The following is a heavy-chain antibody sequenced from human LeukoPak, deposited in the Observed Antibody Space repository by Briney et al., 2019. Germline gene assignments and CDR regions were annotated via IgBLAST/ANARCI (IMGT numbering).Heavy chain of an antibody. CDR2: INPNSGGT. CDR1: GYTFTGYY. Sequence: ASVKVSCKASGYTFTGYYMHWVRQAPGQGLEWMGWINPNSGGTNYAQKFQGRVTMTRDTSISTAYMELSRLRSDDKAVYYCARGLVVVAATVDYWGQGTLVTVSS. V-gene: IGHV1-2*02. J-gene: IGHJ4*02. CDR3: ARGLVVVAATVDY. D-gene: IGHD2-15*01.